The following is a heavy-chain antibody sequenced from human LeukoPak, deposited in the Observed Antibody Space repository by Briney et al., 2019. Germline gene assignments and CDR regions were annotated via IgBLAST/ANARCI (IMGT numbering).Heavy chain of an antibody. J-gene: IGHJ3*02. D-gene: IGHD3-22*01. CDR2: IYYSGST. V-gene: IGHV4-59*08. Sequence: SETLSLTCTVSGGSISNYYWSWIRQPPGKGLEWIGYIYYSGSTYYNPSLRSRVTISVDMSKNHFSLKLRSVTAADTAVYYCARRRYYDGSGFSNAFDIWGQGTMVTVSS. CDR1: GGSISNYY. CDR3: ARRRYYDGSGFSNAFDI.